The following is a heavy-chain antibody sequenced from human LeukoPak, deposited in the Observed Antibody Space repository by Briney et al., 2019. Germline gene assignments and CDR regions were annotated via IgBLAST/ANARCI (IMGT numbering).Heavy chain of an antibody. V-gene: IGHV1-2*02. D-gene: IGHD3-22*01. CDR2: INPNSGGT. CDR1: GYTFTGYY. J-gene: IGHJ4*02. CDR3: ARADDYYYDSSGYLHY. Sequence: ASVKVSCKASGYTFTGYYMHWVRQAPGRGLEWMGWINPNSGGTNYAQKFQGRVTMTRDTSISTAYMELSRLRSDDTAVYYCARADDYYYDSSGYLHYWGQGTLVTVSS.